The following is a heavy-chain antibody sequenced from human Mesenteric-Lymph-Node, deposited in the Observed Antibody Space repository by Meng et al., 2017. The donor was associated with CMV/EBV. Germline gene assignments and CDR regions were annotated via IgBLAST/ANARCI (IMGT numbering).Heavy chain of an antibody. V-gene: IGHV3-30-3*01. Sequence: GGSLRLSCAASGFTFSSYAMHWVRQAPGKGLEWVAVISYDGSNKYYADSVKGRFTISRDNSKNTLYLQMNSLRVGDTAVYYCARRWADFWTGYLDPWGQGTLVTVSS. CDR1: GFTFSSYA. CDR3: ARRWADFWTGYLDP. CDR2: ISYDGSNK. D-gene: IGHD3/OR15-3a*01. J-gene: IGHJ5*02.